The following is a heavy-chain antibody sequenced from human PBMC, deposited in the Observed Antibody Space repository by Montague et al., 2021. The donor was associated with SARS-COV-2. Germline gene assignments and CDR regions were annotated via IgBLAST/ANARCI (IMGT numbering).Heavy chain of an antibody. J-gene: IGHJ6*02. CDR1: GGSISSGSYY. D-gene: IGHD3-9*01. CDR2: IYYSGST. V-gene: IGHV4-61*01. Sequence: SETLSLTCTVSGGSISSGSYYWSWIRQPPGKGLEWIGYIYYSGSTNYNPSLKSRVTISVDTSKNQFSLKLSSVTAADTAVYYCARDRGQTYYDILTGGALSVDFANGMDVWGQGTTVTVSS. CDR3: ARDRGQTYYDILTGGALSVDFANGMDV.